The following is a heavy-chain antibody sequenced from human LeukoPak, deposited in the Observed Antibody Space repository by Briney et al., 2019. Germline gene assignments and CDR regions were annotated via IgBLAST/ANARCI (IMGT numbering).Heavy chain of an antibody. CDR1: GFTISTKY. V-gene: IGHV3-53*01. J-gene: IGHJ2*01. CDR3: ARVGDHYHWNLDL. CDR2: IYSGGTT. D-gene: IGHD3-10*01. Sequence: GGSLRLSRAASGFTISTKYMNWVRQAPGKGLEWVSIIYSGGTTYYADSVKGRFTISRDTSKNTVSLQMNSLRAEDTAVYFCARVGDHYHWNLDLWGRGTLVTVSS.